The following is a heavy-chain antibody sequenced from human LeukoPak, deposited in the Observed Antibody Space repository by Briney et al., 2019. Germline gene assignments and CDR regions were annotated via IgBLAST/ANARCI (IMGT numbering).Heavy chain of an antibody. V-gene: IGHV1-2*02. CDR1: GYTFTGYY. Sequence: ASVKVSCKASGYTFTGYYMHWVRQAPGQGLEWMGWINPNSGGTNYAQKFQGRVTMTRDTSISTAYMELSRLRSDDTAVYCCASGDSSGWYYFDYWGQGTLVTVSS. CDR3: ASGDSSGWYYFDY. CDR2: INPNSGGT. D-gene: IGHD6-19*01. J-gene: IGHJ4*02.